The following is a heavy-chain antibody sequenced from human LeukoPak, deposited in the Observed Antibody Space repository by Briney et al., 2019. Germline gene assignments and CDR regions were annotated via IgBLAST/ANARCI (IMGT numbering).Heavy chain of an antibody. J-gene: IGHJ6*02. Sequence: NASETLSLTCTVSGGSISNYYWSWIRQPPGKGLEWIGYIYYSGSTNYNPSLKSRVTISVDTSKNQFSLKLSSVTAADTAVYYCARVSAAGMEFHYGMDVWGQGTTVFVSS. D-gene: IGHD6-13*01. CDR2: IYYSGST. CDR3: ARVSAAGMEFHYGMDV. CDR1: GGSISNYY. V-gene: IGHV4-59*01.